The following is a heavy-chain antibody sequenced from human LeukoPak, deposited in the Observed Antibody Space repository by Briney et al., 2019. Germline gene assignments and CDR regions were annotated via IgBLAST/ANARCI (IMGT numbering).Heavy chain of an antibody. D-gene: IGHD2-15*01. V-gene: IGHV3-7*01. CDR3: ARIGLRYCSGGSCQGDDAFDI. J-gene: IGHJ3*02. CDR1: GFTFSSYW. CDR2: IKQDGSEK. Sequence: PGGSLRLSCAASGFTFSSYWMSWVRQAPGKGLEWVANIKQDGSEKYYVDSVKGRFTISRDNAKNSLYLQMNSLRAEDTAVYYCARIGLRYCSGGSCQGDDAFDIWGQGTMVTVSS.